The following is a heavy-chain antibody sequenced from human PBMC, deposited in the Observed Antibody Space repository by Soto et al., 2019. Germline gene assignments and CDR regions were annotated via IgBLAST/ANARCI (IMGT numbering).Heavy chain of an antibody. CDR1: GYTFTDYA. V-gene: IGHV1-18*04. J-gene: IGHJ6*02. CDR2: ISPYSGNT. D-gene: IGHD6-6*01. CDR3: ARDHGLAWAVRPANYYYAMDV. Sequence: GPELKSPGASVKVSCKASGYTFTDYAISWVRQAPGQGFQWVGWISPYSGNTTSAENFFDRVTMTTDTSTKTAYLELRSLRSDDTAVYYCARDHGLAWAVRPANYYYAMDVWGQGTTVTVSS.